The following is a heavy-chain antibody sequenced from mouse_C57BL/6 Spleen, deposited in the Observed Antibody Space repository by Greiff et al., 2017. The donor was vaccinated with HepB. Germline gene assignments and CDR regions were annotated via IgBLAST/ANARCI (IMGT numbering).Heavy chain of an antibody. Sequence: EVHLVESGGDLVKPGGSLKLSCAASGFTFSSYGMSWVRQTPDKRLEWVATISSGGSYTYYPDSVKGRFTISRDNAKNTLYLQMSSLKSEDTAMYYCARYYEDWYFDVWGTGTTVTVSS. J-gene: IGHJ1*03. CDR1: GFTFSSYG. D-gene: IGHD1-1*01. V-gene: IGHV5-6*01. CDR2: ISSGGSYT. CDR3: ARYYEDWYFDV.